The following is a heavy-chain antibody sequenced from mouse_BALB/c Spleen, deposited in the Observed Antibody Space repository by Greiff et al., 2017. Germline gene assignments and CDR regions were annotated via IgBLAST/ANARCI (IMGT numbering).Heavy chain of an antibody. Sequence: EVKLMESGGGLVQPGGSLKLSCAASGFTFSSYGMSWVRQTPDKRLELVATINSNGGSTYYPDSVKGRFTISRDNAKNTLYLQMSSLKSEDTAMYYCAREPFYAMDYWGQGTSVTVSS. CDR3: AREPFYAMDY. J-gene: IGHJ4*01. CDR1: GFTFSSYG. V-gene: IGHV5-6-3*01. CDR2: INSNGGST.